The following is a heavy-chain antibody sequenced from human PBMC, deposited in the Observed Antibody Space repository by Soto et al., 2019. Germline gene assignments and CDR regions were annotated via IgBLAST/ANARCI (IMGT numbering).Heavy chain of an antibody. CDR3: ATDVGLD. Sequence: EVQLVESGGGLVQPGGSLRLSCTASGFTFSRSWMTWVRQAPGKGLEWVANIKHDGSEKYYVDSVEGRFTISRDNARNSLYLQMNNLRAEDTALYYCATDVGLDWGQGTLVTVSS. V-gene: IGHV3-7*01. CDR2: IKHDGSEK. J-gene: IGHJ4*02. D-gene: IGHD2-15*01. CDR1: GFTFSRSW.